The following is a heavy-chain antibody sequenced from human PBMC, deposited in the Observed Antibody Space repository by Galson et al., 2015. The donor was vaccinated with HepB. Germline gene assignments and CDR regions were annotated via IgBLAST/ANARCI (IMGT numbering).Heavy chain of an antibody. D-gene: IGHD6-19*01. CDR3: AREFAFGCGSYPN. V-gene: IGHV3-74*01. CDR2: ISADGTRT. Sequence: SLRLSCAASGFTFSDYWMHWVRQAPGKGLLWVSYISADGTRTKYADSVKGRFTISRDNAKNTVYLQMNSLRAEDTAVYYCAREFAFGCGSYPNWGQGSLVTVS. J-gene: IGHJ4*02. CDR1: GFTFSDYW.